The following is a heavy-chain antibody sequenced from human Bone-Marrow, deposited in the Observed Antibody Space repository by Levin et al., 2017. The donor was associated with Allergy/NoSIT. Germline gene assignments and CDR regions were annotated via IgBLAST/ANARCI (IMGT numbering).Heavy chain of an antibody. D-gene: IGHD2-21*01. CDR1: GLTISSYW. J-gene: IGHJ4*02. CDR3: ASDGDQGVDFDY. V-gene: IGHV3-74*01. Sequence: GASVKVSCAASGLTISSYWMHWVRQAPGKGLVWVSRINRDGSRTNYVDSMKGRFTISRDNTKNTVYLQVNSLSAEDTAGYYCASDGDQGVDFDYSGQGTLGNVSS. CDR2: INRDGSRT.